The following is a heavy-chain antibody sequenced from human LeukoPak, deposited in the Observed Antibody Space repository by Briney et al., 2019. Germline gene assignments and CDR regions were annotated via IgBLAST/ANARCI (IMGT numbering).Heavy chain of an antibody. D-gene: IGHD2-15*01. J-gene: IGHJ4*02. CDR2: ISYDGNTK. V-gene: IGHV3-30*18. CDR3: AKWDGYPRGTLV. Sequence: GGSLRLSCAASGFTFSSYGMSWVRQAPGKGLEWVTTISYDGNTKYYTDSVKGRFTISRDNSKNTLSLQMNSLRAEDTAVYYCAKWDGYPRGTLVWGQGTLVSVSS. CDR1: GFTFSSYG.